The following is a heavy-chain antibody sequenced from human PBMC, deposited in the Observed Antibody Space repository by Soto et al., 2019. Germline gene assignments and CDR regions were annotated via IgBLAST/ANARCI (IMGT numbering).Heavy chain of an antibody. CDR1: GGSITSSY. CDR2: IYDTGISGYTPST. Sequence: QVQLQESGPRLVKPSATLSLTCTVSGGSITSSYWSWIRRPPGKGLEWIAYIYDTGISGYTPSTSYNPSLKSRVTMSVDTSKSQFSLKLTSVTAADTAVYCCARGEDAFFYYGLDVWGQGITVTVSS. CDR3: ARGEDAFFYYGLDV. V-gene: IGHV4-59*01. J-gene: IGHJ6*02.